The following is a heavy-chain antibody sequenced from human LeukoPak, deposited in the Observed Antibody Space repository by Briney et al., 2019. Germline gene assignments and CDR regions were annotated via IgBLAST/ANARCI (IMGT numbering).Heavy chain of an antibody. Sequence: SETLSLTCTVSGGSISSYYWSWIRQPPGKGLEWIGYIYYSGSTNYNPSLKSRVTISVDTSKNQFSLKLSSVTGADTAVYYCTRHDSSYCGGDCYSGWFDPWGQGTLVTVSS. CDR2: IYYSGST. D-gene: IGHD2-21*02. V-gene: IGHV4-59*08. CDR1: GGSISSYY. J-gene: IGHJ5*02. CDR3: TRHDSSYCGGDCYSGWFDP.